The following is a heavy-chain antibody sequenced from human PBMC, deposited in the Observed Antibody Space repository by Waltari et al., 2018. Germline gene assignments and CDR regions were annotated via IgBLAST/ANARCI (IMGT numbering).Heavy chain of an antibody. CDR3: AKTGGAYCSSTSCYADY. Sequence: QVQLVESGGGVVQPGGSLRLSCAASGFTFSTYGMHWVRQAPGKGLDWVAFIRYDGDNKYYADSVKGRFTSSRDNSKNRRYLQMNSLRAEDTAVYYCAKTGGAYCSSTSCYADYWGQGTLLIVAS. J-gene: IGHJ4*02. CDR1: GFTFSTYG. V-gene: IGHV3-30*02. D-gene: IGHD2-2*01. CDR2: IRYDGDNK.